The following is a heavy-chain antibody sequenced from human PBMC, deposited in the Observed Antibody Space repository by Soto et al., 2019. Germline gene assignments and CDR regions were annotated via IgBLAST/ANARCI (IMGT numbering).Heavy chain of an antibody. Sequence: SVKVSCKASGGTFSSYAISWVRQAPGQGLEWMGGIIPIFGTANYTQKFQGRVTITADESTSTAYMELSSLRSEDTAVYYCATPYSSSPEEVDVFDIWGQGTMVTVSS. CDR2: IIPIFGTA. V-gene: IGHV1-69*13. J-gene: IGHJ3*02. CDR3: ATPYSSSPEEVDVFDI. D-gene: IGHD6-6*01. CDR1: GGTFSSYA.